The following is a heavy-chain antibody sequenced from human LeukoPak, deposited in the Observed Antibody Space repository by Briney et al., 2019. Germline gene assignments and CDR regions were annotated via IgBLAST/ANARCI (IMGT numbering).Heavy chain of an antibody. CDR1: GGSISSSSYY. CDR3: ARALGDIVVVSASHLYAFDI. CDR2: IYYSGST. J-gene: IGHJ3*02. D-gene: IGHD2-2*01. V-gene: IGHV4-39*07. Sequence: SETLSLTCTVSGGSISSSSYYWGWIRQPPGKGLEWIGSIYYSGSTYYNPSLKSRVTISVDTSKNQFSLKLSSVTAADTAVYYCARALGDIVVVSASHLYAFDIWGQGTMVTVSS.